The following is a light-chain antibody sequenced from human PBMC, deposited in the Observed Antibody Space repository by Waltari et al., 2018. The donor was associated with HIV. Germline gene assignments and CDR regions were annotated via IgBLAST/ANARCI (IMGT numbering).Light chain of an antibody. CDR2: DVN. Sequence: AIPCSGSTNDISGDHYVSWYQQYAGKSPKLLIYDVNKRPSGVSDRFSGSRFGNKASLIISGLQTDDEAAYFCSAYSTTSTFVVFGGGTKVTVL. V-gene: IGLV2-14*03. J-gene: IGLJ3*02. CDR1: TNDISGDHY. CDR3: SAYSTTSTFVV.